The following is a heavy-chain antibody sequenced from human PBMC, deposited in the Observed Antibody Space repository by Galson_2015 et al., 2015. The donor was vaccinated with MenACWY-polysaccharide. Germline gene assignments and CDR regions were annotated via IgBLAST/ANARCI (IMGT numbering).Heavy chain of an antibody. CDR2: INGDGNST. D-gene: IGHD1-1*01. CDR3: TKDFDWNDGH. J-gene: IGHJ4*02. Sequence: SLRLSCAASGFTFSRYWMHWIRQAPGKGLVWVSRINGDGNSTNCADSVKGRFTISRDNAKNTLYLQINSLRAEDTAVYYCTKDFDWNDGHWGQGTLVTVSS. V-gene: IGHV3-74*01. CDR1: GFTFSRYW.